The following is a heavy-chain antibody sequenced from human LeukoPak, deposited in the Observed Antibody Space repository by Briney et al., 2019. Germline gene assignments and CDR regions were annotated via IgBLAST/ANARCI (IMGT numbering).Heavy chain of an antibody. CDR1: GSPFTTYW. Sequence: GGSLEISCQASGSPFTTYWSGWVRQLPGKGLEWMGIIDPSDSDTRYTPSFQGQVTLSADKSLTTACLQWNSLKASDTALYYCARQTAMGRSGDYWGQGTLVTVSS. CDR3: ARQTAMGRSGDY. V-gene: IGHV5-51*01. CDR2: IDPSDSDT. J-gene: IGHJ4*02. D-gene: IGHD5-18*01.